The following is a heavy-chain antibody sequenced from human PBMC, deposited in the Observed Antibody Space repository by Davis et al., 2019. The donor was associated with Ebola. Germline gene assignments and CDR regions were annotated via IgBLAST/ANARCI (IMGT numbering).Heavy chain of an antibody. V-gene: IGHV1-18*01. CDR3: ARRDYGDYGAF. D-gene: IGHD4-17*01. J-gene: IGHJ4*02. CDR2: ISAFSGNT. CDR1: GGTFSSYA. Sequence: AASVKFSCNASGGTFSSYAISWVRQAPGQGLEWMGWISAFSGNTNYAQKLQGRVTMTTDTSTSTAYMELRSLRSDDTAVYYCARRDYGDYGAFWGQGTLVTVSS.